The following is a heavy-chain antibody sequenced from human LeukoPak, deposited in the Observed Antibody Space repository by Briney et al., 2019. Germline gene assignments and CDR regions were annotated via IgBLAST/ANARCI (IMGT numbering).Heavy chain of an antibody. CDR2: INHSGST. J-gene: IGHJ4*02. D-gene: IGHD2-2*01. Sequence: PSETLSLTCAVYGGSFSGYYWSWIRQPPGKGLEWIGEINHSGSTNYNPSLKSRVTISVDTSKNQFSLKLSSVTAEDAAVYYCARGRCVGSTNCYYFDSWGQGTLVTVSS. CDR3: ARGRCVGSTNCYYFDS. V-gene: IGHV4-34*01. CDR1: GGSFSGYY.